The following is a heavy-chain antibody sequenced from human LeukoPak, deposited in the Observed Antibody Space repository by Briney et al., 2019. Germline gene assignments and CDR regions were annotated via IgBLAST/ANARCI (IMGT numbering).Heavy chain of an antibody. CDR2: ISAYNGNT. CDR1: GYTFTSYG. J-gene: IGHJ4*02. Sequence: GASVKVSCKASGYTFTSYGISWVRQAPGQGLEWMGWISAYNGNTNYAQKLQGRVAMTTDTSTSTAYMELRSLRSDDTAVYYCARAHKSWDYYDSSGYYHLDYWGQGTLVTVSS. V-gene: IGHV1-18*01. D-gene: IGHD3-22*01. CDR3: ARAHKSWDYYDSSGYYHLDY.